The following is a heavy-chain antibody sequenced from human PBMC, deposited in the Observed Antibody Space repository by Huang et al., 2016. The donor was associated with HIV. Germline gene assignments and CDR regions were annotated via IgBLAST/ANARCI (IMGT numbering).Heavy chain of an antibody. D-gene: IGHD3-9*01. CDR2: ISVDNCNR. J-gene: IGHJ4*02. CDR1: GYSFTSYG. Sequence: QVQLVQSGAEVKKPGASVKVSCKASGYSFTSYGISWVRQAPGQGLEWMGLISVDNCNRKDAQNHQDRVTITTDTSTSTAYMDLMTLRSDDTAIYYCARDYDVLTVYYYSPDISRVVVAHYWGQGTLVSVSS. CDR3: ARDYDVLTVYYYSPDISRVVVAHY. V-gene: IGHV1-18*04.